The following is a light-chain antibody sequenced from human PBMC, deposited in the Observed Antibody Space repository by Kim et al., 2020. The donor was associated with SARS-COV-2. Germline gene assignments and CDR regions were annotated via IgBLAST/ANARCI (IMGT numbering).Light chain of an antibody. V-gene: IGKV3-20*01. CDR3: QQYSTSLRA. CDR2: GAS. CDR1: QSVTSSY. Sequence: EIVLTQSPGTLSLSPGERATLSCRASQSVTSSYLAWYQQKPGQPPRLLIYGASNRATGIPDRFSGSGSGTDFTLTIRRLESEDLAVYYCQQYSTSLRAFGQGTKVEIK. J-gene: IGKJ1*01.